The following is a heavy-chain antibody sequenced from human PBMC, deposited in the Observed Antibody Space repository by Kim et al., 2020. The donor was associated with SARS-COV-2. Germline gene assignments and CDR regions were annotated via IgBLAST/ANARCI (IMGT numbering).Heavy chain of an antibody. Sequence: SETLSLTCTVSGGSVSSGSYYWSWIRQPPGKGLEWIGYIYYSGSTNYNPSLKSRVTISVDTSKNQFSLKLSSVTAADTAVYYCARDLYYYGGHFDYWGQGTLVTVSS. V-gene: IGHV4-61*01. CDR3: ARDLYYYGGHFDY. CDR1: GGSVSSGSYY. D-gene: IGHD3-10*01. J-gene: IGHJ4*02. CDR2: IYYSGST.